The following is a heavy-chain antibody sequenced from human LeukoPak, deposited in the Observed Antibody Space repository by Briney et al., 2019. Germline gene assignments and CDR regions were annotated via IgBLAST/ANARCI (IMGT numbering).Heavy chain of an antibody. V-gene: IGHV3-23*01. CDR1: RFAFSSYA. Sequence: GGSLRLSCAASRFAFSSYAMTWVRQAPGKGLEWVSTISGSSGNTYYADSVKGRFTISRDNSKNTLYLQMNSLRAEDTAVYYCANRASYYGSGSLDYWGQGTLVTVSS. J-gene: IGHJ4*02. CDR3: ANRASYYGSGSLDY. D-gene: IGHD3-10*01. CDR2: ISGSSGNT.